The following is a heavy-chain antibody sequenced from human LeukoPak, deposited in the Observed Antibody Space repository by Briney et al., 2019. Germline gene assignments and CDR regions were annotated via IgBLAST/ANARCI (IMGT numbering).Heavy chain of an antibody. CDR3: AREWDIVVVPAAYGTFDP. V-gene: IGHV1-46*01. D-gene: IGHD2-2*01. J-gene: IGHJ5*02. Sequence: ASVKVSCKASGYTFTSYYMHWVRQAPGQGLEWMGIINPSGGSTSYAQKFQGRVTMTRDTSISTAYMELSRLRSDDTAVYYCAREWDIVVVPAAYGTFDPWGQGTLVTVSS. CDR1: GYTFTSYY. CDR2: INPSGGST.